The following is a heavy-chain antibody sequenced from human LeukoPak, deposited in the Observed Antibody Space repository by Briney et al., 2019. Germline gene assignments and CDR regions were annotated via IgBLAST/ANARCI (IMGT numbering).Heavy chain of an antibody. CDR3: AKPPTAKYCSSTRCSYFDY. Sequence: GRSLRLSCAASGFTFSSYGMHGVRQAPGKGLEGVAVISYDGSNKYYADSAKGRFTISRDNSKNTLYLQMHSLRAEDTAVYYCAKPPTAKYCSSTRCSYFDYWGQGTLVTVSS. V-gene: IGHV3-30*18. CDR2: ISYDGSNK. CDR1: GFTFSSYG. J-gene: IGHJ4*02. D-gene: IGHD2-2*01.